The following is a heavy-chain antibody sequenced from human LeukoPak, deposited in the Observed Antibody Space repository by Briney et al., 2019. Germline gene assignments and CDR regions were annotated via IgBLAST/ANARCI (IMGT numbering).Heavy chain of an antibody. CDR2: ISSSSSYI. CDR3: ARALSQQLIRYSQD. Sequence: GGSLRLSCAASGFTFSSYSMNWVRQAPGKGLEWVSSISSSSSYIYYADSVKGRFTISRDNSKNTLYLQMNSLRADDTAVYYCARALSQQLIRYSQDWGQGTLVIVSS. V-gene: IGHV3-21*04. J-gene: IGHJ1*01. CDR1: GFTFSSYS. D-gene: IGHD1-1*01.